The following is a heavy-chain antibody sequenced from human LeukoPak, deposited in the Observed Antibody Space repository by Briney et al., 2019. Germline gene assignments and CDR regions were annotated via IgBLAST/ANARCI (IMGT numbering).Heavy chain of an antibody. Sequence: GASVNVSCKASGYTFTGYYMHWVRQAPRQGQEGMGWINLNSGGTNYAQKSQGRATNNRDTSSSTASIDLNRLPSHDPAAVYCPSDIQDLQLTGGYYYYYLDVWGKGTTVTVSS. CDR2: INLNSGGT. CDR3: PSDIQDLQLTGGYYYYYLDV. V-gene: IGHV1-2*02. D-gene: IGHD3-9*01. CDR1: GYTFTGYY. J-gene: IGHJ6*03.